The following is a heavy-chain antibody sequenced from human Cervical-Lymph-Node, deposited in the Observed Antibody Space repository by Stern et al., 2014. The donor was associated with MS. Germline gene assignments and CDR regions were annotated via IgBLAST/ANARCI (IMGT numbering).Heavy chain of an antibody. CDR2: IWYVGSNK. J-gene: IGHJ4*02. CDR3: ARGGGSWGYFDY. Sequence: MQLVESGGGVVQPGRSLRLSCAASGFTFSSYGMHLVRQAPGKGLEWGAVIWYVGSNKYYADSVKDRFTISRDNSKNTLYLQMNSLRAEDTAVYYCARGGGSWGYFDYWGQGTLVTVSS. CDR1: GFTFSSYG. V-gene: IGHV3-33*01. D-gene: IGHD1-26*01.